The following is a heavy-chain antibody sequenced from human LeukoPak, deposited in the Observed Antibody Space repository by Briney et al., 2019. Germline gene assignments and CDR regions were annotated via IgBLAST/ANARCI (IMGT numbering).Heavy chain of an antibody. D-gene: IGHD2-21*01. J-gene: IGHJ5*02. Sequence: SQTLSLTCTVSGFSINSGGYYWSWIRQHPGRGLEWIGYIYKRHFTYYNPSLKSRLSMSVDESQNQFSVKLGSVSAADTAVYFCARGISDRAFDPWGQGTPVTISS. CDR1: GFSINSGGYY. CDR3: ARGISDRAFDP. CDR2: IYKRHFT. V-gene: IGHV4-31*03.